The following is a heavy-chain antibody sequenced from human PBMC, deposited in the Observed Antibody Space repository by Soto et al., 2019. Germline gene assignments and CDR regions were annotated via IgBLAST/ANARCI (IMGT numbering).Heavy chain of an antibody. CDR1: GGFFRGYY. J-gene: IGHJ5*02. CDR3: ARGYSSSARFDP. CDR2: INHSGST. Sequence: SETLSLTCAVHGGFFRGYYWNWIRQPPGKGLEWIGDINHSGSTKYNPSLKSRVTISIDTSKNQFSLKLSSVTAADTAVYYCARGYSSSARFDPWGQGTLVTVSS. D-gene: IGHD6-13*01. V-gene: IGHV4-34*01.